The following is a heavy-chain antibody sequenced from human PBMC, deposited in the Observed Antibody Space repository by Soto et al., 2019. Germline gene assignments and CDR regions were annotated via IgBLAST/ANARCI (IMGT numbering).Heavy chain of an antibody. J-gene: IGHJ6*04. D-gene: IGHD1-1*01. CDR1: GFSLYTGGVG. CDR3: AHYTTDTYFDV. CDR2: LYWDDTR. Sequence: QITLKESSPTLVKPTQTLTLTCSFSGFSLYTGGVGVGWIRQPPGKALAWLALLYWDDTRLYNPSLKNTLTIAKDTSENQVVLTVTDMGPVDTGTYFCAHYTTDTYFDVWGKGATVTVSS. V-gene: IGHV2-5*02.